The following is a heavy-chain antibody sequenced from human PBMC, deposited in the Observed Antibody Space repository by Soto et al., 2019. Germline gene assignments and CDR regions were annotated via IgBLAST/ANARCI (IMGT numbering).Heavy chain of an antibody. V-gene: IGHV1-58*01. Sequence: SVKVSCKASGFTFTXXAXQXVRQARGQRLEWIGWIVVGSGNTNYAQKFQERVTITRDMSTSTAYMELSSLRSEDTAVYYCAADRYYDSSGYYNWFDPWGQGTLVTVS. D-gene: IGHD3-22*01. CDR2: IVVGSGNT. J-gene: IGHJ5*02. CDR1: GFTFTXXA. CDR3: AADRYYDSSGYYNWFDP.